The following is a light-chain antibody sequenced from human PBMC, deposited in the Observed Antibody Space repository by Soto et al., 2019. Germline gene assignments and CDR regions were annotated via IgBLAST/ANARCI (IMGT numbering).Light chain of an antibody. V-gene: IGLV2-11*01. Sequence: QSALTQPRSVSGSPGQSVTISCTGTSSDVGGYNSLSWYQQHPGKAPKFIIYDVTKRPSGVPDRFSGSKSGNTASLTVSGLQAEDEADYYCCSYAGTYIWVFGGGTKLTVL. CDR3: CSYAGTYIWV. J-gene: IGLJ3*02. CDR1: SSDVGGYNS. CDR2: DVT.